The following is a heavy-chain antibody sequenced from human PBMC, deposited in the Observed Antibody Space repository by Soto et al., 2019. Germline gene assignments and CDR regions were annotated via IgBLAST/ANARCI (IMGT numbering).Heavy chain of an antibody. D-gene: IGHD3-10*01. CDR2: IYHSGST. CDR1: SGSISSSNW. CDR3: AREMTMVNYYYYYMDV. V-gene: IGHV4-4*02. J-gene: IGHJ6*03. Sequence: SETLSLTCAVSSGSISSSNWWSWVRQPPGKGLEWIGEIYHSGSTNYNPSLKSRVTISVDKSKNQFSLKLSSVTAADTAVYYCAREMTMVNYYYYYMDVWGKGTTVTVSS.